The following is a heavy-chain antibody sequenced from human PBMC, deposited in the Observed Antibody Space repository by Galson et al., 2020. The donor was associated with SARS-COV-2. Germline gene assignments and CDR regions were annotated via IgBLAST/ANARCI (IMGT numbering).Heavy chain of an antibody. CDR3: ARGRLAPYHDPFDY. CDR2: INAGNGNT. CDR1: GYTFTSYA. J-gene: IGHJ4*02. V-gene: IGHV1-3*01. Sequence: GESLKISCKASGYTFTSYAMHWVRQAPGQRLEWMGWINAGNGNTKYSQKFQGRVTITRDTSASTAYMELSSLRSEDTAVYYCARGRLAPYHDPFDYWGQGTLVTVSS. D-gene: IGHD6-19*01.